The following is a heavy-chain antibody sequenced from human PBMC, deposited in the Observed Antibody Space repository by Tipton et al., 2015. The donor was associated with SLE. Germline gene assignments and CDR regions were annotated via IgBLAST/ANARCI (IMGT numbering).Heavy chain of an antibody. CDR1: GFSVTNYD. J-gene: IGHJ4*02. V-gene: IGHV3-30*02. D-gene: IGHD5/OR15-5a*01. CDR2: MRSDGSHK. CDR3: AKVSNPHHYFDS. Sequence: SLRLSCVASGFSVTNYDMHWVRQAPGKGLEWLTCMRSDGSHKYRDTVKGRFTISRNNANNTLYLQMTGLRVDDTAVYFCAKVSNPHHYFDSWGQGTLVTVSS.